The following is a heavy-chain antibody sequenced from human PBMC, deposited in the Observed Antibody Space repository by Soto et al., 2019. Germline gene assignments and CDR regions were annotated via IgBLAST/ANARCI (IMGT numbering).Heavy chain of an antibody. CDR2: IYYRGTT. V-gene: IGHV4-61*08. Sequence: SETLSLTFAVSDGAISSGGYSWSWIRQPPGKGLDYIGYIYYRGTTNYNPSLKSRVTISVDTSKNQLSLHLSSVTVADTAIYFCERHDVIPKFENGLNVWGQGTTVNVSS. CDR3: ERHDVIPKFENGLNV. D-gene: IGHD3-16*01. J-gene: IGHJ6*02. CDR1: DGAISSGGYS.